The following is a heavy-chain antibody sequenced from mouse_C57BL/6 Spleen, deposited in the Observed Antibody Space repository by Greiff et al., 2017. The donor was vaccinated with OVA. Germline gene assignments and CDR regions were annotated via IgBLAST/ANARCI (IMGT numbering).Heavy chain of an antibody. CDR1: GYTFTDYY. Sequence: EVQLQQSGPVLVKLGASVKMSCKASGYTFTDYYMNWVKQSHGKSLEWIGVINPYNGGTSYNQKFKGKATLTVDKSSSTAYMELNSLTSEDSAVYYCARVGGQDTNSELRGYFDYWGQGTTLTVSS. J-gene: IGHJ2*01. V-gene: IGHV1-19*01. CDR3: ARVGGQDTNSELRGYFDY. CDR2: INPYNGGT. D-gene: IGHD1-1*01.